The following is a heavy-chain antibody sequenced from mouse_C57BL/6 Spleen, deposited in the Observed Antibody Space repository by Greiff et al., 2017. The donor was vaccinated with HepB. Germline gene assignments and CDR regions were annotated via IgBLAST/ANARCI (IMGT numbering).Heavy chain of an antibody. CDR3: AREGGGYYAAMDY. CDR1: GYSFTSYY. Sequence: VQLQQSGPELVKPGASVKISCKASGYSFTSYYIHWVKQRPGQGPEWIGWIYPGSGNTKYNEKFKGKATLTADTASSTAYMQLSSLTSEDSAVYYCAREGGGYYAAMDYWGQGTSVTVSS. D-gene: IGHD2-3*01. J-gene: IGHJ4*01. CDR2: IYPGSGNT. V-gene: IGHV1-66*01.